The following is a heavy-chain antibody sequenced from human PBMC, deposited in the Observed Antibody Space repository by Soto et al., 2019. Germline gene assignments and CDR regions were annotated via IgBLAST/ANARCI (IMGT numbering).Heavy chain of an antibody. CDR3: ARAQGSAAAGLYYYYGMDV. CDR1: GGTFSSYA. J-gene: IGHJ6*02. CDR2: IIPIFGTA. D-gene: IGHD6-13*01. V-gene: IGHV1-69*12. Sequence: QVQLVQSGAEVKKPGSSVKVSCKASGGTFSSYAISWVRQAPGQGLEWIGGIIPIFGTANYAQKFQGRVTITADESTSTAYMELSSLRSEDTAVYYCARAQGSAAAGLYYYYGMDVWGQGTTVTVSS.